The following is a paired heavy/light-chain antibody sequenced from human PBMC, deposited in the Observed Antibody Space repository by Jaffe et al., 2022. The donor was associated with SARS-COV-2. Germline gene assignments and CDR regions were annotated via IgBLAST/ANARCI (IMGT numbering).Heavy chain of an antibody. J-gene: IGHJ4*02. V-gene: IGHV4-59*01. CDR1: GGSISDYY. CDR2: VYSSGST. D-gene: IGHD6-13*01. Sequence: QVQLQESGPGLVKPSETLSLTCTVSGGSISDYYWTWIRQPPGKGLEWIGYVYSSGSTKYNPSLESRVFISVDTSKKHFSLRLYSVTAADTAVYYCARGFGSSYYYFDYWGQGALVTVSS. CDR3: ARGFGSSYYYFDY.
Light chain of an antibody. V-gene: IGKV3-20*01. J-gene: IGKJ2*01. CDR1: QGVSNRF. CDR2: GAS. CDR3: QQYGSSPYT. Sequence: EIVLTQSPDTLSLFPGERATLSCRASQGVSNRFLAWYQRKAGQAPRLLIYGASSRATDIPDKFSGSGSGTDFTLTISRLEPEDFAVYYCQQYGSSPYTFGQGTKLEI.